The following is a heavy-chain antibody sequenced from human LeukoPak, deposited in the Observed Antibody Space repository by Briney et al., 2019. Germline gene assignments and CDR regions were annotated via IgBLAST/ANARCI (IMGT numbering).Heavy chain of an antibody. CDR3: AHSIGSGWSQYYFDY. CDR1: GFSLSPSGVG. Sequence: SGPTLVKPTQTLTLTCTFSGFSLSPSGVGVGWIRQPPGKALEWLALIYWNDDKRYSPSLKSRLTITKDTSENQVVLTMTNMDPADTATYYCAHSIGSGWSQYYFDYWGQGTLVTVSS. CDR2: IYWNDDK. J-gene: IGHJ4*02. D-gene: IGHD6-19*01. V-gene: IGHV2-5*01.